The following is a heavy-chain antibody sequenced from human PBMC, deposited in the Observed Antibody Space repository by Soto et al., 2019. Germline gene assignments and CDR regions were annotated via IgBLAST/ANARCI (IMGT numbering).Heavy chain of an antibody. Sequence: SETLSLTCTVSGGSISSGGYYWSWIRQHPGKGLEWIGYIYYSGSTYYNSSLKSRVTISVDTSNNQFSLKLSSVTAADTAVYYFSRDGYCSGGSCYFSAYGMDVWGQGTTVTVSS. V-gene: IGHV4-31*03. J-gene: IGHJ6*02. CDR2: IYYSGST. CDR3: SRDGYCSGGSCYFSAYGMDV. D-gene: IGHD2-15*01. CDR1: GGSISSGGYY.